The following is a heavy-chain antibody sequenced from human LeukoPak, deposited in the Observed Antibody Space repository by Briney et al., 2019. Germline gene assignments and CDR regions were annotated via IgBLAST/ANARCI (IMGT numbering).Heavy chain of an antibody. Sequence: PSETLSLTCTVSGGSISSYYWSRIRQPPGKGLELIGYIYYSGSTNYNPPLKSRVTISVDTSKNQFSLKLSPVTAADTAVYYCARHDAPRDYGMDVWGQGTTATVSS. J-gene: IGHJ6*02. CDR2: IYYSGST. CDR3: ARHDAPRDYGMDV. V-gene: IGHV4-59*08. CDR1: GGSISSYY.